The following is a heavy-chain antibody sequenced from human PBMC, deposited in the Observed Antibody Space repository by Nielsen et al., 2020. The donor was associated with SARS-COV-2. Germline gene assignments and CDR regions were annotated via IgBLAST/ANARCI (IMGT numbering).Heavy chain of an antibody. Sequence: WIRQPPGQGLEWVANIKQDGSEKYYVDSVKGRFTISRDNAKNSLYLQMNSLRAEDTAVYYCARDLPYYDFWSGYYALGGMDVWGQGTTVTVSS. D-gene: IGHD3-3*01. CDR3: ARDLPYYDFWSGYYALGGMDV. J-gene: IGHJ6*02. CDR2: IKQDGSEK. V-gene: IGHV3-7*01.